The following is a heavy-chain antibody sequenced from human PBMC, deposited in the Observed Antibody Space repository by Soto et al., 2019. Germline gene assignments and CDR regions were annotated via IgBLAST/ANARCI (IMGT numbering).Heavy chain of an antibody. V-gene: IGHV2-5*01. D-gene: IGHD5-12*01. Sequence: QITLQESGPTLVKPTQTLTLTCTLSGFSFTTAGVAVGWIRQTPGGALEWLTLIYYNDDRRCSPSLKTRLTITGDTAKNQVVLSLTNVDPGDTATYFCAHSDGGYEIIYFDFWGQGIPVTVSS. CDR2: IYYNDDR. J-gene: IGHJ4*02. CDR1: GFSFTTAGVA. CDR3: AHSDGGYEIIYFDF.